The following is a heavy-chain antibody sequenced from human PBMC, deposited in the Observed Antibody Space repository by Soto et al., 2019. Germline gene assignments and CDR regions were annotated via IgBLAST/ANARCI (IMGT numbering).Heavy chain of an antibody. CDR1: GFTFSSYA. CDR3: VKDASTIFVSYYFDY. J-gene: IGHJ4*02. D-gene: IGHD3-3*01. Sequence: GGSLRLSCSASGFTFSSYAMHWVRQAPGKGLEYVSAISSNGGSTYYADSVKGRFTISRDNPKNTLYLQMSSLRAEDTAVYYCVKDASTIFVSYYFDYWGQGTLVTVSS. V-gene: IGHV3-64D*08. CDR2: ISSNGGST.